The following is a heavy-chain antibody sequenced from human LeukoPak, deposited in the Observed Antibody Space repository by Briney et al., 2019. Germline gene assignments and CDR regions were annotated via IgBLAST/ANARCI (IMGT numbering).Heavy chain of an antibody. D-gene: IGHD3-22*01. J-gene: IGHJ4*02. CDR1: GFTFSRYG. CDR3: AKDGGYYDIDY. CDR2: IRYDGSNK. V-gene: IGHV3-30*02. Sequence: GRSLRLSCAASGFTFSRYGMHWVRQAPGKGLEWVAYIRYDGSNKYYAESVKGRFTISRDNTKHRLYLPMDRLRAEETTVYYLAKDGGYYDIDYWGQGTLVTVSS.